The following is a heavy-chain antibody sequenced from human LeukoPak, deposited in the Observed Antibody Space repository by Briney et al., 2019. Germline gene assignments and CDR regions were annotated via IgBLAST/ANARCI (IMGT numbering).Heavy chain of an antibody. D-gene: IGHD2-21*02. J-gene: IGHJ5*02. Sequence: PGGSLRLSCAASGFTFRSHSMNWVRQAPGKGLEWVLSISSSGSYIYYADSVKGRFTVSRDNAKNSLYLQMNSLRAEDTAVYYCARTATAYCGGDCLGPFDPWGQGTLVTVSS. CDR2: ISSSGSYI. CDR3: ARTATAYCGGDCLGPFDP. CDR1: GFTFRSHS. V-gene: IGHV3-21*01.